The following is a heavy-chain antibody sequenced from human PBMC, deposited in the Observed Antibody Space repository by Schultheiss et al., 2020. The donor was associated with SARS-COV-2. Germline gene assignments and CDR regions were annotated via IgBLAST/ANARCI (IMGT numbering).Heavy chain of an antibody. CDR2: ISYDGSNK. CDR3: ARGSRGSYKVPAEYFQH. V-gene: IGHV3-30*01. D-gene: IGHD1-26*01. Sequence: GGSLRLSCAASGFTFSSYAMHWVRQAPGKGLEWVAVISYDGSNKYYADSVKGRFTISRDNSKNTLYLQMNSLRAEDTAVYYCARGSRGSYKVPAEYFQHWGQGTLVTVSS. J-gene: IGHJ1*01. CDR1: GFTFSSYA.